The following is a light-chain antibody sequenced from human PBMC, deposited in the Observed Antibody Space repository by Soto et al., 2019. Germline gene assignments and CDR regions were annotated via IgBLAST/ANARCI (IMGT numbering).Light chain of an antibody. Sequence: ETVLTQSPGTLSLSPGERATLSCRASQSVSSSYLAWYQQKPGQAPRLLIVAASSRASGIPDRFSGSGSGTDFTLTISRLEPEDFALFYCQYHGSSPITFGQGTRLEIK. CDR3: QYHGSSPIT. J-gene: IGKJ5*01. CDR2: AAS. CDR1: QSVSSSY. V-gene: IGKV3-20*01.